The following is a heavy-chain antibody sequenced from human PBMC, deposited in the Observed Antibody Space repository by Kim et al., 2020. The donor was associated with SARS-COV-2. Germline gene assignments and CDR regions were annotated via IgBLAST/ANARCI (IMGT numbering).Heavy chain of an antibody. V-gene: IGHV4-61*02. D-gene: IGHD6-13*01. CDR3: ARGSSSWQQHNWFDP. Sequence: PSLKSRVTISVDTSKNQFSLKLSSVTAADTAVYYCARGSSSWQQHNWFDPWGQGTLVTVSS. J-gene: IGHJ5*02.